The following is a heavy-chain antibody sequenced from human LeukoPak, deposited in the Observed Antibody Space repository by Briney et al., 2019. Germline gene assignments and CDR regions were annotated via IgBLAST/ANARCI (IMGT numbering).Heavy chain of an antibody. D-gene: IGHD3-3*01. J-gene: IGHJ5*02. V-gene: IGHV3-23*01. Sequence: QSGGSLRLSCAASGLTFSNFAMSWVRQAPGKGLEWLSIMSAGGAVTYYADSVKGRFTISRDNPKNTLYLQMNSLRAEDTAVYYCVQSPWTNTYRFSTWGQGTLVTVSS. CDR1: GLTFSNFA. CDR3: VQSPWTNTYRFST. CDR2: MSAGGAVT.